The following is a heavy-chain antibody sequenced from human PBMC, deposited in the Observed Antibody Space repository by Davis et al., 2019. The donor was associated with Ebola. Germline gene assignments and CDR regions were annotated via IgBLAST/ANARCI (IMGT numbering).Heavy chain of an antibody. V-gene: IGHV3-30*03. CDR1: GFTFSSYG. J-gene: IGHJ4*02. D-gene: IGHD5-18*01. CDR2: ISYDGSNK. Sequence: GESLKISCAASGFTFSSYGMHWVRQAPGKGLEWVAVISYDGSNKYYADSVKGRFTISRDNSKNTLYLQMNSLRAEDTAVYYCARVRGYRIYFDYWGQGTLVTVSS. CDR3: ARVRGYRIYFDY.